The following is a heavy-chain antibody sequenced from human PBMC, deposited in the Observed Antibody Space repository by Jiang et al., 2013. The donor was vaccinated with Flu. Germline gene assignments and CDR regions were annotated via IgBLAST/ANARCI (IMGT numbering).Heavy chain of an antibody. V-gene: IGHV1-24*01. Sequence: SGAEVKKPGASVKVSCKVSGHPLSEFSVHWVRQAPGKGLEWMGCSDPGIGETIYAQKFQGRLTLTADTSTDTAFMELSSLKSADTAVYFCAASHAEGEIYEYDWGSFRYPYWFDPWGQGTLVTVSS. CDR3: AASHAEGEIYEYDWGSFRYPYWFDP. J-gene: IGHJ5*02. D-gene: IGHD3-16*02. CDR2: SDPGIGET. CDR1: GHPLSEFS.